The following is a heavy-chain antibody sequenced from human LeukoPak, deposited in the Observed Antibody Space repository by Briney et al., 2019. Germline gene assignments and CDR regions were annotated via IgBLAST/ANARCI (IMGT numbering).Heavy chain of an antibody. CDR3: ARGGGIAAEFDY. V-gene: IGHV4-34*01. J-gene: IGHJ4*02. D-gene: IGHD6-13*01. Sequence: PSETLSLTCAVYGGSFSGYYWGWIRQPPGKGLEWIGEINHSGSTNYNPSLKSRVTISVDTSKNQFSLKLSSVTAADTAVYYCARGGGIAAEFDYWGQGTLVTVSS. CDR1: GGSFSGYY. CDR2: INHSGST.